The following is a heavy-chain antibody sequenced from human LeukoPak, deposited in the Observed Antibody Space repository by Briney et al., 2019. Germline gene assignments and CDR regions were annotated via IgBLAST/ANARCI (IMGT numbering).Heavy chain of an antibody. CDR3: ARLDGFVSDAFDI. J-gene: IGHJ3*02. CDR2: ISHSGST. V-gene: IGHV4-38-2*02. CDR1: GYSISSGYY. Sequence: SETLSLTCTVSGYSISSGYYWGWIRQPPGKGLEWIASISHSGSTYYNPSLKSRVTISVDTSKNQFSLKLSSVTAADTAVYYCARLDGFVSDAFDIWGQGTMVTVSS. D-gene: IGHD5-24*01.